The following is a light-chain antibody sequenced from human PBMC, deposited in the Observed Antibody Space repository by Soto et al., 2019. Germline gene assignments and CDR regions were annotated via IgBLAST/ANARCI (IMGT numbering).Light chain of an antibody. Sequence: EIVLTQSPGTLSLSPGERATLSCRARQSVSSSYFAWYQQKPGQAPRLLIYGASSRATGIPDRFSGSGSGTDFTLTISRLEPEDFAVYYRQQYGRSPWTFGQGTKVEIK. V-gene: IGKV3-20*01. CDR3: QQYGRSPWT. J-gene: IGKJ1*01. CDR2: GAS. CDR1: QSVSSSY.